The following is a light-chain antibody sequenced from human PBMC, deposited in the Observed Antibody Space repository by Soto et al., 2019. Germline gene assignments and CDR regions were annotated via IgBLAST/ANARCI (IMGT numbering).Light chain of an antibody. CDR2: ENY. CDR3: GTWDSSLPTFV. V-gene: IGLV1-51*02. Sequence: QSVLTQPPSVSAAPGQKVTISCSGSSSDIGRNYVSWYKHLPRTAPKLLIYENYKRPSGIPDRFSGSKSGTSATLGITGPQTGDEADYDCGTWDSSLPTFVFGTGTQLTVL. J-gene: IGLJ7*01. CDR1: SSDIGRNY.